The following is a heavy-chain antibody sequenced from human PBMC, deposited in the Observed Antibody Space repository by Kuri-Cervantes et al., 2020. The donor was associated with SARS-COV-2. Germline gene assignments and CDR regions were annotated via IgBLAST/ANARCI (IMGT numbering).Heavy chain of an antibody. CDR1: GFSFSSFP. D-gene: IGHD3-16*01. CDR2: ISTDGNNR. J-gene: IGHJ6*02. Sequence: GESLKISCEASGFSFSSFPMHWVRHAPGKGLEWVALISTDGNNRYYVDFLKGRFTISRDNSKNTLHLDMNSLRPEDTGVYYCAKMGDNHSKGDYGNEVWGQGITVTASS. V-gene: IGHV3-30*18. CDR3: AKMGDNHSKGDYGNEV.